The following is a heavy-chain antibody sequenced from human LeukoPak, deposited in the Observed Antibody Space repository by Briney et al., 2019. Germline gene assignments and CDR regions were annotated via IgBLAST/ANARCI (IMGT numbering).Heavy chain of an antibody. CDR3: ARRMVNYVWGSYRYDAFDI. V-gene: IGHV4-38-2*01. J-gene: IGHJ3*02. Sequence: SETLSLTCAVSGYSISSGYYWGWLRQPPGKGREWIGSIYHSGSTYYNPALKVRVTISVDTSKNQFSLKLSSVTAADTAVYYCARRMVNYVWGSYRYDAFDIWGQGTMVTVSS. CDR1: GYSISSGYY. CDR2: IYHSGST. D-gene: IGHD3-16*02.